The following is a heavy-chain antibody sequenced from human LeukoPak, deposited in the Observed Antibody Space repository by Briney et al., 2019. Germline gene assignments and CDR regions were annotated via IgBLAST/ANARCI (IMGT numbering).Heavy chain of an antibody. CDR1: GFTFSSYA. CDR2: ISGSGDRI. Sequence: SGGSLRLSCAASGFTFSSYAMSWVRQAPGKGLEWVSAISGSGDRIHYADSVKGRFTISRDNAKNSLYLQMNSLRDEDTAVYYCAKDSDYYHSSGYYYAYFQHWGQGTLVTVSS. D-gene: IGHD3-22*01. V-gene: IGHV3-23*01. CDR3: AKDSDYYHSSGYYYAYFQH. J-gene: IGHJ1*01.